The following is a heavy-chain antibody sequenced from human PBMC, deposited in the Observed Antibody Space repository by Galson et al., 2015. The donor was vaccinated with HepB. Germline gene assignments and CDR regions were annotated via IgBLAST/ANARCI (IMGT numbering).Heavy chain of an antibody. J-gene: IGHJ6*02. CDR3: AYGSDV. CDR2: TYFRSQWRI. V-gene: IGHV6-1*01. CDR1: GDSVPSNSAV. Sequence: CAISGDSVPSNSAVWNWIRQSPSRGLEWLGRTYFRSQWRIDYSVSVKSRITINADTSQNQFSLHLNSMTPEDTAVYYCAYGSDVWGQGTTVTVSS.